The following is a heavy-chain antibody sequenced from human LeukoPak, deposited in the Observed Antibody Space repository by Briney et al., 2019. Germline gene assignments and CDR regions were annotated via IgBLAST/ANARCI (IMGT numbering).Heavy chain of an antibody. CDR2: IKQDGSEK. CDR3: NAYCGGDCYPGDAFDI. V-gene: IGHV3-7*01. CDR1: GITFSNSW. J-gene: IGHJ3*02. Sequence: GGSLRLSCTTSGITFSNSWMSWVRQAPGKGLEWVANIKQDGSEKYYVDSVKGRFTISRDNAKNSLYLQMNSLRAEDTAVYYCNAYCGGDCYPGDAFDIWGQGTMVTVSS. D-gene: IGHD2-21*02.